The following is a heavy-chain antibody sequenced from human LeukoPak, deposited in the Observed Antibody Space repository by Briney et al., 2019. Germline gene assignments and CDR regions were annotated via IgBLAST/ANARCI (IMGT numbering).Heavy chain of an antibody. Sequence: SETLSLTCTVSGGSVSSGSYYWSWIRQPPGKGLEWIGYIYYSGSTNYNPSLKSRVTISADTSKNQFSLKLSSVTAGDTAVYYCAREVRYFDWLATYDYWGQGTLVTVSS. D-gene: IGHD3-9*01. CDR1: GGSVSSGSYY. J-gene: IGHJ4*02. V-gene: IGHV4-61*01. CDR3: AREVRYFDWLATYDY. CDR2: IYYSGST.